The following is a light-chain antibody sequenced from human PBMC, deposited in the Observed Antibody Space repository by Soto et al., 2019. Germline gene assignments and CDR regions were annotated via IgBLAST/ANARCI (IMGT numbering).Light chain of an antibody. J-gene: IGLJ2*01. Sequence: QSVLSQPPSAFGTPGQTVTVSCSGTYSNIGINDVHWYRQLSGTAPQILIYDTSQRATGVPDRFSGSRSGTSASLVISGLQTEDEADYHCAAWDDSLNGPAFGGGTKLTVL. V-gene: IGLV1-44*01. CDR2: DTS. CDR1: YSNIGIND. CDR3: AAWDDSLNGPA.